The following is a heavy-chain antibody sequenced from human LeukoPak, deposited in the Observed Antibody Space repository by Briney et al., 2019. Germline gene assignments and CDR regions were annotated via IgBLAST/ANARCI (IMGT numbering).Heavy chain of an antibody. CDR1: GGSFSGYY. V-gene: IGHV4-34*01. CDR3: ARGRISSYCSSTSCHRLFDY. J-gene: IGHJ4*02. Sequence: SETLSLTCAVYGGSFSGYYWSWIRQPPGKGLEWIGEINHSGSTNYNPSLKSRVTISVDTSKNQFSLKLSSVTAADTAVYYCARGRISSYCSSTSCHRLFDYWGQGTLVTVSS. D-gene: IGHD2-2*01. CDR2: INHSGST.